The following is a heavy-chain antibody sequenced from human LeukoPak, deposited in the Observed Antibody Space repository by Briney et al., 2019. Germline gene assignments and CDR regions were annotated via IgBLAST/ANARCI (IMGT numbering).Heavy chain of an antibody. CDR1: GGTFSSYA. J-gene: IGHJ6*03. CDR2: IIPIFGTA. CDR3: ARGPRGLGYCSSTSCYAGYYYYYMDV. D-gene: IGHD2-2*01. Sequence: KVSCKASGGTFSSYAISWVRQAPGQGLEWMGGIIPIFGTANYAQKFQGRVTITADESTSTAYMELSSLRSEDTAVYYCARGPRGLGYCSSTSCYAGYYYYYMDVWGKGTTVTISS. V-gene: IGHV1-69*01.